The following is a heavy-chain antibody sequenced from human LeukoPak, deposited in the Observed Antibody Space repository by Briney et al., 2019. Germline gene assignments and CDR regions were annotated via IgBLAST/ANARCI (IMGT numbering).Heavy chain of an antibody. CDR1: GFTFSNAR. V-gene: IGHV3-15*01. J-gene: IGHJ4*02. Sequence: PGGSLRLSCAASGFTFSNARMSWVRQAPGKGLEWVGRIKSKTDGGTTDYAAPVKGRFTISRDDSKNTLYLQMNSLKTEDTAVYYCTTRQELLYLDYWGQGTLVTVSS. CDR2: IKSKTDGGTT. D-gene: IGHD3-10*01. CDR3: TTRQELLYLDY.